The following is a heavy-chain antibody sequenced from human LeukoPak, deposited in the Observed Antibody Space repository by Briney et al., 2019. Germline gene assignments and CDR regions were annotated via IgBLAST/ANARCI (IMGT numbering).Heavy chain of an antibody. CDR1: GFTFDDYA. J-gene: IGHJ4*02. CDR3: AKGRGRIAARPLSYYFDY. V-gene: IGHV3-43*02. CDR2: ISGDGGST. D-gene: IGHD6-6*01. Sequence: GRSLRLSCAASGFTFDDYAMHWVRQAPGKGLEWVSLISGDGGSTYYADSVKGRFTISRDNSKNSLYLQMNSLRTEDTALYYCAKGRGRIAARPLSYYFDYWGQGTLVTVSS.